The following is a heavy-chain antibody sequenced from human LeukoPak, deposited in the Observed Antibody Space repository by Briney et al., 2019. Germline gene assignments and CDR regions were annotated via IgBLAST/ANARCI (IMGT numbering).Heavy chain of an antibody. CDR1: GFTFGDHA. V-gene: IGHV3-49*04. CDR2: IRDKAYCGTT. J-gene: IGHJ3*02. CDR3: PRSEVVVIKGAGFDI. D-gene: IGHD3-22*01. Sequence: PGVSLRLSCTASGFTFGDHAMSWVGQAPGKGLEWVGVIRDKAYCGTTEYAASVKGRFTISRDDSKHLDYLQMHSLQTEETAVYYCPRSEVVVIKGAGFDIWGQGTMVTVSS.